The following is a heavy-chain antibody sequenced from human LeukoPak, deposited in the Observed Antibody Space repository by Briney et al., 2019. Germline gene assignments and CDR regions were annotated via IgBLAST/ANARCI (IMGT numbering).Heavy chain of an antibody. CDR2: INHSGST. D-gene: IGHD3-10*01. CDR3: ARNYYGSGSFFDY. V-gene: IGHV4-34*01. Sequence: NPSETLSLTCAVYGGSFSGHYWSWIRQPPGKGLEWIGEINHSGSTNYNPSLKSRVTISVDTSKNQFSLKLSSVTAADTAVYYCARNYYGSGSFFDYWGQGTLVTVSS. J-gene: IGHJ4*02. CDR1: GGSFSGHY.